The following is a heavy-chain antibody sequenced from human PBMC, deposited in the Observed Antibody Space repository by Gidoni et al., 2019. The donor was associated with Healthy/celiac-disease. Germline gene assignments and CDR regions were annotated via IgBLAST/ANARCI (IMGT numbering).Heavy chain of an antibody. D-gene: IGHD3-22*01. CDR1: GFTVSSNY. J-gene: IGHJ3*02. CDR3: ASLGLGIVVADAFDI. Sequence: EVQLVESGGGLIQPGGSLRLSCAASGFTVSSNYMSWVRQAPGKGLEWVSVIYSGGSTYYADSVKGRFTISRDNSKNTLYLQMNSLRAEDTAVYYCASLGLGIVVADAFDIWGQGTMVTVSS. V-gene: IGHV3-53*01. CDR2: IYSGGST.